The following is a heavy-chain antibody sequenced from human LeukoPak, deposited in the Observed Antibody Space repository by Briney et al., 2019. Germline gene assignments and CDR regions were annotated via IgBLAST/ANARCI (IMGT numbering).Heavy chain of an antibody. Sequence: SETLSLTCTISGASISSSYYYWGWIRQPPGKGRKWIGSIYYTGNTYYNPSLKSRVTISVDTSKNQFSLKLSSVTAADTAVYYCARGSKDDSSGYYSDYWGQGTLVTVSS. D-gene: IGHD3-22*01. CDR1: GASISSSYYY. J-gene: IGHJ4*02. CDR3: ARGSKDDSSGYYSDY. V-gene: IGHV4-39*07. CDR2: IYYTGNT.